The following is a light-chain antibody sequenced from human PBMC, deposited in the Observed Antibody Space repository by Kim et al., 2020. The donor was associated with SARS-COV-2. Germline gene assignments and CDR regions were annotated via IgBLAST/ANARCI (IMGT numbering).Light chain of an antibody. V-gene: IGKV3-20*01. Sequence: SVSPGERATLSCRASQSVTSNSLAWYQQKPGQTPRLLIYGASSRAPGIPDRFSGSGSGTDFSLTISRLEPEDFAVYYCQQYGSSPRFGGGTKVDI. CDR2: GAS. J-gene: IGKJ4*01. CDR3: QQYGSSPR. CDR1: QSVTSNS.